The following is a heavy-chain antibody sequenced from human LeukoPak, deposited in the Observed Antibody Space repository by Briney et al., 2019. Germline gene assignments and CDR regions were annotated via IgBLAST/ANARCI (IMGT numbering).Heavy chain of an antibody. Sequence: GESLKISCKGSGYSFTSYWIGWVRQMPGKGLEWMGIIYPGDSDTRYSPSFQGQVTISADKSISTAYLQWSSLKASDTAMYYCARQYCYSSSCSSVPDYWGQGTLVTVSS. CDR2: IYPGDSDT. CDR3: ARQYCYSSSCSSVPDY. D-gene: IGHD6-13*01. J-gene: IGHJ4*02. V-gene: IGHV5-51*01. CDR1: GYSFTSYW.